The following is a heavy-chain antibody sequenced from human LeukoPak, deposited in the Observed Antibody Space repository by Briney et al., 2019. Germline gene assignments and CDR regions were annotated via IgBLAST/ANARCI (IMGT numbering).Heavy chain of an antibody. J-gene: IGHJ4*02. Sequence: PEGSLRLSCAASGFTFSSYWMSWVRQAPGKGLEWVANIKQDGSEKYYVDSVKGRFTISRDNSKNTLYLQMNSLRAEDTAVYYCARGHGGNSDYFDYWGQGTLVTVSS. CDR3: ARGHGGNSDYFDY. D-gene: IGHD4-23*01. CDR2: IKQDGSEK. V-gene: IGHV3-7*03. CDR1: GFTFSSYW.